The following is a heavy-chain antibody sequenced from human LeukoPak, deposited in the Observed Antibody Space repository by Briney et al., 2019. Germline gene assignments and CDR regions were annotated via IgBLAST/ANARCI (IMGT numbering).Heavy chain of an antibody. Sequence: SETLSPTCVVSGASISNNNWWSWVRQPPGKGLEWIGEIYHSGSTNYNPSLKSRVTISVDTSKNQFSLKLSSVTAADTAVYYCARWSSLWYFDLWGRGTLVTVSS. CDR2: IYHSGST. J-gene: IGHJ2*01. CDR3: ARWSSLWYFDL. V-gene: IGHV4/OR15-8*01. CDR1: GASISNNNW.